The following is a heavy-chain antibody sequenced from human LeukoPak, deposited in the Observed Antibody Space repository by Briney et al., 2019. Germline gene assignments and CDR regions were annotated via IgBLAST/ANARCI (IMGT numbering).Heavy chain of an antibody. CDR1: GESISGFY. J-gene: IGHJ6*03. Sequence: SETLSLTCTVSGESISGFYRNWIRQPPGKGLEWFGYIYYSGSTNYNPSLKSRVTISIDTSKNQFSLKLSSVTAADTAVYYCARERLGYCSSTSCYTRGVYYYYYMDVWGKGTTVTVSS. D-gene: IGHD2-2*02. CDR2: IYYSGST. CDR3: ARERLGYCSSTSCYTRGVYYYYYMDV. V-gene: IGHV4-59*01.